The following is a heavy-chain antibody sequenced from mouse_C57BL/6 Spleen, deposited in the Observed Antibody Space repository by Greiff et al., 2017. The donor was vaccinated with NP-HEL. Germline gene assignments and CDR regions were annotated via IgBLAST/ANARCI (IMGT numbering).Heavy chain of an antibody. CDR1: GYTFTEYT. CDR3: ARHGDYYDYDGRTYFDY. D-gene: IGHD2-4*01. J-gene: IGHJ2*01. CDR2: FYPGSGSI. Sequence: QVQLKESGAELVKPGASVKLSCKASGYTFTEYTIHWVKQRSGQGLEWIGWFYPGSGSIKYNEKFKDKATLTADKSSSTVYMELSRLTSEDSAVYFCARHGDYYDYDGRTYFDYWGQGTTLTVSS. V-gene: IGHV1-62-2*01.